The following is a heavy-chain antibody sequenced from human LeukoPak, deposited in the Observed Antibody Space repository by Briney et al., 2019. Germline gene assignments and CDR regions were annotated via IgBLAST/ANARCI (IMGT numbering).Heavy chain of an antibody. CDR3: ARGYSNSPLDY. D-gene: IGHD4-11*01. Sequence: SETLSLTCAVYGGSLSGYYWNWIRQAPGKRLEWIGEINHSGSTNYNPSLMSRVTISVDTSKNQFSLKLSSVTAADTSVYYCARGYSNSPLDYWGQGTLVTVSS. J-gene: IGHJ4*02. CDR1: GGSLSGYY. V-gene: IGHV4-34*01. CDR2: INHSGST.